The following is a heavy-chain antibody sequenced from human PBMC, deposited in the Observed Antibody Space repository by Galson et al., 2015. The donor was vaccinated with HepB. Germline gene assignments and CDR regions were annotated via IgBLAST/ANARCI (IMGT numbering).Heavy chain of an antibody. V-gene: IGHV3-30*02. CDR3: ATMIVVVIVDAFDI. CDR1: GFTFSSYG. D-gene: IGHD3-22*01. Sequence: SLRLSCAASGFTFSSYGMHWVRQAPGKGLEWVAFIRYDGSNKYYADSVKGRFTISRDNSKNTLYLQMNSLRAEDTAVYYCATMIVVVIVDAFDIWGQGTMVTVSS. CDR2: IRYDGSNK. J-gene: IGHJ3*02.